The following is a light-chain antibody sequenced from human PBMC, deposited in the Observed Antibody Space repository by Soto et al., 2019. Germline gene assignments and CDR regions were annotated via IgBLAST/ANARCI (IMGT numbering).Light chain of an antibody. V-gene: IGLV1-51*01. CDR3: GYRESSTSAYV. CDR2: DDD. J-gene: IGLJ1*01. CDR1: SSNIGGNS. Sequence: QSVLTQPPSVSAAPGQKVTISCSGSSSNIGGNSVSWYQQLPGTAPKLLIYDDDKRPSGIPDRFSGYKSGTSATLGITGFQTGDEADYYCGYRESSTSAYVFATGTKVTVL.